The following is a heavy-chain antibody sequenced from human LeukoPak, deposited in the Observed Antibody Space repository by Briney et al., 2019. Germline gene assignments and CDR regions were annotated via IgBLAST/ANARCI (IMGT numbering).Heavy chain of an antibody. CDR1: GGTFSSYA. Sequence: GASVKVSCRASGGTFSSYAISWVRQAPGQGLEWMGGIIPIFGTANYAQKFQGRVTITADESTSTAYMELSSLRSEDTAVYYCARNFMYYDSSGYVNWFDPWGQGTLVTVSS. D-gene: IGHD3-22*01. CDR3: ARNFMYYDSSGYVNWFDP. CDR2: IIPIFGTA. V-gene: IGHV1-69*13. J-gene: IGHJ5*02.